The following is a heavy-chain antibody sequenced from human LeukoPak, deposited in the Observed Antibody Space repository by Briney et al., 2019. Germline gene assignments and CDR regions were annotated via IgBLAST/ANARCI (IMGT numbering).Heavy chain of an antibody. CDR3: ARALGTYCSSTSCSFDY. CDR1: GYTFTSYD. CDR2: MNPNSGNT. V-gene: IGHV1-8*03. Sequence: ASVKVSCKASGYTFTSYDINWVRQATGQGLEWMGWMNPNSGNTGYAQKFQGRVTITADESTSTAYMELSSLRSEDTAVYYCARALGTYCSSTSCSFDYWGQGTLVTVSS. D-gene: IGHD2-2*01. J-gene: IGHJ4*02.